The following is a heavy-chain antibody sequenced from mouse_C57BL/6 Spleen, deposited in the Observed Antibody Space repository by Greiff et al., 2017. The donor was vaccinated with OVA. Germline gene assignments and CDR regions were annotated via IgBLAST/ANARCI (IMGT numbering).Heavy chain of an antibody. V-gene: IGHV1-26*01. D-gene: IGHD3-2*02. Sequence: VQLQQSGPELVKPGASVKISCKASGYTFTDYYMNWVKQSHGKSLEWIGDINPNNGGTSYNQKFKGKATLTVDKSSSTAYMELRSLTSEDSAVYYCARSGYLGYFDYWGQGTTLTVSS. J-gene: IGHJ2*01. CDR1: GYTFTDYY. CDR3: ARSGYLGYFDY. CDR2: INPNNGGT.